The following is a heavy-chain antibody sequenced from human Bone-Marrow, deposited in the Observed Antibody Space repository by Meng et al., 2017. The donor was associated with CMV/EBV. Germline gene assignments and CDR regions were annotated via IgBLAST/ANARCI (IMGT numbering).Heavy chain of an antibody. CDR3: TILNYDSSGYLDY. V-gene: IGHV3-23*01. CDR2: ISGSGGST. J-gene: IGHJ4*02. D-gene: IGHD3-22*01. Sequence: QESVSRISGSGGSTNHADSSRDNSKNTAYLQMNSLKTEDTAVYYCTILNYDSSGYLDYWGQGTLVTVSS.